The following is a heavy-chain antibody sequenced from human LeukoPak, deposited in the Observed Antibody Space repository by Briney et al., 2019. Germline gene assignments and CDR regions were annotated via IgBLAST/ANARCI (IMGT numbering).Heavy chain of an antibody. CDR1: GFAFSSYW. Sequence: PGGSLRLSCAASGFAFSSYWMHWVRQAPGKGLVWLSHINGDGSSTNYADSVKGRFTISRDNAKNTLYLQMNSLRAEDTAVYYCAKAPPGGIVLMVYATVDYWGQGTLVTVSS. CDR2: INGDGSST. D-gene: IGHD2-8*01. V-gene: IGHV3-74*01. CDR3: AKAPPGGIVLMVYATVDY. J-gene: IGHJ4*02.